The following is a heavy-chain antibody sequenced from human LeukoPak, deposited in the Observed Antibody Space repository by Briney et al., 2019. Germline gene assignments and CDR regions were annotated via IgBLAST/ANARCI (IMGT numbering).Heavy chain of an antibody. CDR3: ARACGYTYGYYYYGMDV. D-gene: IGHD5-18*01. CDR2: INPSGGST. CDR1: GYTFTGYY. V-gene: IGHV1-46*01. J-gene: IGHJ6*02. Sequence: GASVKVSCKASGYTFTGYYMHWVRQAPGQGLEWMGIINPSGGSTSYAQKFQGRVTMTRDTSTSTVYMELSSLRSEDTAVYYCARACGYTYGYYYYGMDVWGQGTTVTVSS.